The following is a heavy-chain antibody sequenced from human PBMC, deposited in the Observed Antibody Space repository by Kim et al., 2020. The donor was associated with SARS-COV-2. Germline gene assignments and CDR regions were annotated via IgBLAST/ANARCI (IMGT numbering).Heavy chain of an antibody. Sequence: SVKVSCKASGGTFSSYAISWVRQAPGQGLEWMGRIIPILGIANYAQKFQGRVTITADKSTSTAYMELSSLRSDDTAVYYCARLIDYYDSSGYPDYWGQG. J-gene: IGHJ4*02. D-gene: IGHD3-22*01. CDR2: IIPILGIA. V-gene: IGHV1-69*04. CDR3: ARLIDYYDSSGYPDY. CDR1: GGTFSSYA.